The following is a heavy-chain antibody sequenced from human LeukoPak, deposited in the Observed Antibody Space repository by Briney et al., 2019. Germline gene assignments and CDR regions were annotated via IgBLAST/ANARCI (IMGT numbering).Heavy chain of an antibody. CDR3: ARNRPQTSGNDFYYFDY. D-gene: IGHD5-12*01. J-gene: IGHJ4*02. Sequence: GGSLRLSCAASGFTVSSNYMSWVRQAPGKGLEWVSVIYSGGSTYYADSVKGRFTISRDNSKNTLYLQMNSLRAEDTAVYYCARNRPQTSGNDFYYFDYWGQGTLVTVSS. CDR2: IYSGGST. CDR1: GFTVSSNY. V-gene: IGHV3-66*01.